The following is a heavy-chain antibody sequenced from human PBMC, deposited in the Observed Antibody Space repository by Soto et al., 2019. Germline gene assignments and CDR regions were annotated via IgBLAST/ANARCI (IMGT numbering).Heavy chain of an antibody. CDR3: ARCYGGNWGSWAFDI. D-gene: IGHD7-27*01. CDR2: IYYSGST. CDR1: GGSISSGDYY. Sequence: QVQLQESGPGLVKPSQTLSLTCTVSGGSISSGDYYWSWVRQPPGKGLEWIGYIYYSGSTYYNPSLKSRVTISVDTSKHQFSLKLSSVTAADTAVYYCARCYGGNWGSWAFDIWGQGTMVTVSS. V-gene: IGHV4-30-4*01. J-gene: IGHJ3*02.